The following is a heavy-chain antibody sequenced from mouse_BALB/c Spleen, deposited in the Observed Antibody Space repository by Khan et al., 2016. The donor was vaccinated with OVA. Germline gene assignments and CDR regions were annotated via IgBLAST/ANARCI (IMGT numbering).Heavy chain of an antibody. D-gene: IGHD1-1*01. Sequence: EVMLVESGGDLVKPGGSLKLSCAASGFTFSTYGMSWVRQTPDKRLEWVATVSTGGGYTYYPDSVKGRFTISRDNAKNPLYLQMSSLKSEDTAMFYCARLAYYYDSEGFAYWGQGTLVTVSA. CDR3: ARLAYYYDSEGFAY. V-gene: IGHV5-6*01. CDR1: GFTFSTYG. CDR2: VSTGGGYT. J-gene: IGHJ3*01.